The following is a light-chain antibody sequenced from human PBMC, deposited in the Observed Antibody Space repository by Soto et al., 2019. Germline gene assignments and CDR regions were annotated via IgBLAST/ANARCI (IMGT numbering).Light chain of an antibody. Sequence: QSVLTQPASVSGSPGQSITISCTGTSSDIGSNNLVSWYQQHPGKAPKLMIYEGSKRPSGVSNRFSGSQSGNTASLTISGLQAEDEADYHCCSYSTIWLFGGGTKLTVL. J-gene: IGLJ3*02. V-gene: IGLV2-23*01. CDR1: SSDIGSNNL. CDR2: EGS. CDR3: CSYSTIWL.